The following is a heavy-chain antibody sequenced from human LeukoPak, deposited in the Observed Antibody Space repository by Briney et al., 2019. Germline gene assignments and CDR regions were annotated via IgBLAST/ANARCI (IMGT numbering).Heavy chain of an antibody. CDR1: GGSISSYY. CDR2: IYYSGST. V-gene: IGHV4-59*01. Sequence: SETLSLTCTVSGGSISSYYWSWIRQPPGKELEWIGCIYYSGSTKYNPSLKSRVTISVDTSKNQFSLKLSSVTAADTAVYYCARGSRLVPTADYWGQGTLVTVSS. J-gene: IGHJ4*02. CDR3: ARGSRLVPTADY. D-gene: IGHD6-19*01.